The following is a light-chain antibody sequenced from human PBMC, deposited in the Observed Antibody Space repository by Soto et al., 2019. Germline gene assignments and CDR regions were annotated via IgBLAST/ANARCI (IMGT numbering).Light chain of an antibody. J-gene: IGKJ1*01. CDR1: RLFSNN. Sequence: EIVVTQSPATLSASPGERASLSCRASRLFSNNLAWYQHTPGQPPRLLTYGAFTRAAGVPARFSGSASGTEFTLTISSLQSEDFAVYYCQLYTNWPRWTFGQGTKVDIK. CDR3: QLYTNWPRWT. V-gene: IGKV3-15*01. CDR2: GAF.